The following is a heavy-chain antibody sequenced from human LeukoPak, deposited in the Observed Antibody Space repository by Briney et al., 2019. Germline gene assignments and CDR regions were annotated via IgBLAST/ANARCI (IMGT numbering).Heavy chain of an antibody. V-gene: IGHV1-69*04. J-gene: IGHJ6*02. Sequence: SVNVSCKASGGIFSSYAISWVRQAPGQGLEWMGRIIPILGIANYAQKFQGRVTITADKSTSTAYMEPSSLRSEDTAVYYCARQALIAAALDVWGQGTTVTVSS. CDR2: IIPILGIA. D-gene: IGHD6-13*01. CDR3: ARQALIAAALDV. CDR1: GGIFSSYA.